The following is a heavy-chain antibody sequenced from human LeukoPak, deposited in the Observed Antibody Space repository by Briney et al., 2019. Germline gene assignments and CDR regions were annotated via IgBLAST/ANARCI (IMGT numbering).Heavy chain of an antibody. CDR3: AKGGGVSLYCSSTSCYKPLDY. CDR1: GFAFSRLA. D-gene: IGHD2-2*02. Sequence: PGGSLRLSCAASGFAFSRLAMSWVRQAPGKGLEWVATISASGAYYADPVKGRLTISRDNSRNTLDLQMDSLTAEDAAVYYCAKGGGVSLYCSSTSCYKPLDYWGQGTLVTVSS. J-gene: IGHJ4*02. V-gene: IGHV3-23*01. CDR2: ISASGA.